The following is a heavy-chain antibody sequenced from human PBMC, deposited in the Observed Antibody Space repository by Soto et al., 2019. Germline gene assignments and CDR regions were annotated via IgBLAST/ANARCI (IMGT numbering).Heavy chain of an antibody. V-gene: IGHV4-34*01. D-gene: IGHD3-10*01. CDR2: INHSGST. Sequence: QVQLQQWGAGLLKPSETLSLTCAVYGGSFSGYYWSWIRQPPGKGLEWIGEINHSGSTNYNPSLKSRVTISVDTSKYPFSLKLSSVTAADTAVYYCARDSYYYGSESYPPDYWGQGTLVTVSS. J-gene: IGHJ4*02. CDR1: GGSFSGYY. CDR3: ARDSYYYGSESYPPDY.